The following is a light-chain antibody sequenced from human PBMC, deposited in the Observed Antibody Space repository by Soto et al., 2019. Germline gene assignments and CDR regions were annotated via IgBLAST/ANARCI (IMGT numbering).Light chain of an antibody. Sequence: QSALTQPPSASGSPGQSVTISCTGTSSDVGGYNYFSWIRQHPGKAPKLIIYEVTKRPSGVPDRFSGSKSGYTASLTVSGLQADDEADYYCISYAGSNNFVVFGGGTKLTVL. CDR1: SSDVGGYNY. CDR2: EVT. CDR3: ISYAGSNNFVV. V-gene: IGLV2-8*01. J-gene: IGLJ2*01.